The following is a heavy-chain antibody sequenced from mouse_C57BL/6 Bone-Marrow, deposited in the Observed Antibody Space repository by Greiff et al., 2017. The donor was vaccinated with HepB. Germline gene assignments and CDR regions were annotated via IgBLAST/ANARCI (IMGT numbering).Heavy chain of an antibody. CDR2: ISDGGSYT. CDR1: GFTFSSYA. CDR3: ARVCYFDV. J-gene: IGHJ1*03. V-gene: IGHV5-4*03. Sequence: EVKLMESGGGLVKPGGSLKLSCAASGFTFSSYAMSWVRQTPEKRLEWVATISDGGSYTYYPDNVKGRFTISIDNAKNNLYLQMSHLKSEDTAMYYCARVCYFDVWGTGTTVTVSS.